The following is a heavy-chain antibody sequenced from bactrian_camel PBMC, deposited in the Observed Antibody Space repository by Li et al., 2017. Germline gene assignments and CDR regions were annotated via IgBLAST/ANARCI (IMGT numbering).Heavy chain of an antibody. CDR3: AADRFGCLRGRTALDSTTAFGY. V-gene: IGHV3S40*01. CDR2: IYTREGKT. CDR1: GFAFSMYV. J-gene: IGHJ6*01. Sequence: QLVESGGGLVQPGGSLRLSCAASGFAFSMYVMIWVRQAPGKGLEWVAAIYTREGKTYYADSVKGRFAVSQDNAKNTVHLQMNSLEPEDTAMYYCAADRFGCLRGRTALDSTTAFGYWGQGTQVTVS. D-gene: IGHD3*01.